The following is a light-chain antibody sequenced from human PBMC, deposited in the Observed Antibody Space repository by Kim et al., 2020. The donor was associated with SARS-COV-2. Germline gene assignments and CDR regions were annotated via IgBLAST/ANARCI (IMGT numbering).Light chain of an antibody. CDR3: QQYGTSPYT. CDR2: GAS. J-gene: IGKJ2*01. Sequence: LSPGERATLSCRASQSVSSNYLAWYQQKPGQAPRLLIYGASSRATGIPDRFSGGGSGTDFTLTISRLEPEDFAVYYCQQYGTSPYTFGQGTKLEIK. CDR1: QSVSSNY. V-gene: IGKV3-20*01.